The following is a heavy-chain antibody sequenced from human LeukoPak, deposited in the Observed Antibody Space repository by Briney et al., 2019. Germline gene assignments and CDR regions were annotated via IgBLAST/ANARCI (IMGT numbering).Heavy chain of an antibody. Sequence: ASVKVSCKASGYTFTSYGISWVRQAPGQGLEWMGWISAYNGNTNDAQKLQGGVTMTTDTSTSTAYMELRSLRSDDTAVYYCARNRASGSSAKEYYLDYWGQGTLVTVYS. CDR2: ISAYNGNT. D-gene: IGHD2-2*01. V-gene: IGHV1-18*01. J-gene: IGHJ4*02. CDR1: GYTFTSYG. CDR3: ARNRASGSSAKEYYLDY.